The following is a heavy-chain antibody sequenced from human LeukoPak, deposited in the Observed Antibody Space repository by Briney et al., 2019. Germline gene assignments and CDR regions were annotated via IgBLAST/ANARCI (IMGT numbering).Heavy chain of an antibody. CDR2: IYPDDSDT. CDR3: ARRSSIGSPLFDY. D-gene: IGHD5/OR15-5a*01. Sequence: GESLKIFCKGLGYDFSNYWIGWVRQIPGKGLEWMGIIYPDDSDTRYSPSFEGQVTVSAAKSISTAYLQWSSLKTSDTAMYYCARRSSIGSPLFDYWGQGTLVTVSS. J-gene: IGHJ4*02. CDR1: GYDFSNYW. V-gene: IGHV5-51*01.